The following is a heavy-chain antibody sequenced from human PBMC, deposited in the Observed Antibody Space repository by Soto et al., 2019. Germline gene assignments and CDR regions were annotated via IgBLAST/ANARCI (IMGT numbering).Heavy chain of an antibody. J-gene: IGHJ5*02. CDR3: EKDRRTTVTNNWFDP. V-gene: IGHV3-23*01. CDR2: ISGSGGST. D-gene: IGHD4-17*01. Sequence: AGGSLRLSFAASGFPFSSYAMSWVRQVPGKWLEWVSAISGSGGSTYYADSVKGRFTISRDNSKNTLYLKMNSLRAEDKAVYYCEKDRRTTVTNNWFDPWGQGTLVTVYS. CDR1: GFPFSSYA.